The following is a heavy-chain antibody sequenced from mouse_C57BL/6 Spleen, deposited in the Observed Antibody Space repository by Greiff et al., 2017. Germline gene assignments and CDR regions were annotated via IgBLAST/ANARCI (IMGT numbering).Heavy chain of an antibody. J-gene: IGHJ1*03. CDR2: ISYSGST. Sequence: VQLKESGPGLAKPSQTLSLTCSVTGYSITSDYWNWIRKFPGNKLEYMGYISYSGSTYYNPSIKSRISITRDTSKNQYYLQLNSVTTEDTATYYCARYSLDYGYDVAFDVWGTGTTVTVSS. CDR1: GYSITSDY. D-gene: IGHD2-2*01. CDR3: ARYSLDYGYDVAFDV. V-gene: IGHV3-8*01.